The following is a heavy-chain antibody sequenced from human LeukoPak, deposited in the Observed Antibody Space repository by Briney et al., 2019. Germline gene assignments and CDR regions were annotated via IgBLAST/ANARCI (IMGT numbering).Heavy chain of an antibody. Sequence: SETLSLTCTVSGGSISSSTYYWGWIRQPPGKGLEWIGSIFYSGSTYYNPSLKSRVTISVDTSMNQFSLKLSSVTAADTAVYYCARSGDYGDYDDYWGQGTLVTVSS. CDR1: GGSISSSTYY. V-gene: IGHV4-39*07. CDR2: IFYSGST. D-gene: IGHD4-17*01. J-gene: IGHJ4*02. CDR3: ARSGDYGDYDDY.